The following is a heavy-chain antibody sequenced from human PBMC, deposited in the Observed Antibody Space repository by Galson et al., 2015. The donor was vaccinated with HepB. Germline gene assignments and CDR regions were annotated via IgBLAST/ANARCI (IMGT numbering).Heavy chain of an antibody. CDR3: ARQGGIAAGTTTILRKFWSGYYTGPFDY. J-gene: IGHJ4*02. V-gene: IGHV5-51*01. Sequence: QSGAEVKKPGESLKISCKGSGYSFTSYWIGWVRQMPGKGLEWMGIIYPGDSDTRYSPSFQGQVTISADKSISTAYLQWSSLKASDTAMYYCARQGGIAAGTTTILRKFWSGYYTGPFDYWGQGTLVTVSS. CDR2: IYPGDSDT. CDR1: GYSFTSYW. D-gene: IGHD3-3*01.